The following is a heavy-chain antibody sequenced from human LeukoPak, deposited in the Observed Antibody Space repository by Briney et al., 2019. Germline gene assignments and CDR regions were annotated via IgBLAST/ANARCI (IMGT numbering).Heavy chain of an antibody. D-gene: IGHD6-6*01. CDR2: FYYSGST. V-gene: IGHV4-61*01. CDR3: ARDGSSSFDY. Sequence: PSETLSLTCTVSGGSVSSGSYYWSWIRQPPGKGLEWIGYFYYSGSTDYNPSLKSRVTISVDTSKNQFSLKLSSVTAADTAMYYCARDGSSSFDYWGQGSLVTVSS. CDR1: GGSVSSGSYY. J-gene: IGHJ4*02.